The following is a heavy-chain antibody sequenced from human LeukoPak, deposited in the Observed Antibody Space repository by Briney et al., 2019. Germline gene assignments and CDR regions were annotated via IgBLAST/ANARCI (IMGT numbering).Heavy chain of an antibody. CDR2: IYPGDSDT. CDR3: ARQGPYRTDCSSTSCYLGSYWFDP. CDR1: GYSFTSYW. V-gene: IGHV5-51*01. Sequence: GESLKISCKGSGYSFTSYWIGWVRQMPGKGLEWMGIIYPGDSDTRYSPSFQGQVTISADKSISTAYLQWSSLKASDTAMYYCARQGPYRTDCSSTSCYLGSYWFDPWGQGTLVTVSS. J-gene: IGHJ5*02. D-gene: IGHD2-2*01.